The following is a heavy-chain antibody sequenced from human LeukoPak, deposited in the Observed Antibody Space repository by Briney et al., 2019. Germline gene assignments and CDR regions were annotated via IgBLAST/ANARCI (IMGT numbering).Heavy chain of an antibody. V-gene: IGHV4-59*01. J-gene: IGHJ4*02. CDR3: ARGVVAAPQTFDY. CDR1: GGSISGFY. CDR2: IYHTGST. D-gene: IGHD2-15*01. Sequence: SETLSLTCTVSGGSISGFYWSWIRQPPGKGLEWIGYIYHTGSTNYNPSLKSRVTISVDTSKNQFSLKLSSVTAADTAVYYCARGVVAAPQTFDYWGQGTLVTVSS.